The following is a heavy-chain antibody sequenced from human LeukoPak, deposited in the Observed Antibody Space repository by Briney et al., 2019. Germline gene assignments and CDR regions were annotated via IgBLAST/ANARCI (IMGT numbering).Heavy chain of an antibody. J-gene: IGHJ4*02. CDR1: GFDFSNYG. D-gene: IGHD2-2*01. Sequence: GGSLRLSCGASGFDFSNYGMHWVRQAPGKGLELVSLISDAGTNQYYSETVKGRFTISRDNSKNTLYLQMNSLRPDDTAIYYCAQRVPAPLFHNGGQGTLVTVSS. CDR3: AQRVPAPLFHN. CDR2: ISDAGTNQ. V-gene: IGHV3-30*18.